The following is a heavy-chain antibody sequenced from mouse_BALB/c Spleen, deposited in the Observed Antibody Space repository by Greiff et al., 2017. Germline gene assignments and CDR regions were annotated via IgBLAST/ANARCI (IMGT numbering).Heavy chain of an antibody. V-gene: IGHV1-7*01. CDR1: GYTFTSYW. CDR2: INPSTGYT. J-gene: IGHJ2*01. Sequence: VQLQQSGAELAKPGASVKMSCKASGYTFTSYWMHWVKQRPGQGLEWIGYINPSTGYTEYNQKFKDKATLTADKSSSTAYMQLSSLTSEDSAVYYCARMTGTDYWGQGTTLTVSS. D-gene: IGHD4-1*01. CDR3: ARMTGTDY.